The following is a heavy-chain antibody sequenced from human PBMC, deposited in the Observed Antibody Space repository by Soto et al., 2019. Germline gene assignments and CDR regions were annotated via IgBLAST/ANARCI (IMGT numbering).Heavy chain of an antibody. CDR3: AKSAVYSSIQPRHRQNWFDP. V-gene: IGHV3-23*01. CDR1: GFTFSSYA. CDR2: ISGSGGST. D-gene: IGHD6-13*01. Sequence: EVQLLESGGGLVQPGGSLRLSCAASGFTFSSYAMSWVRQAPGKGLEWVSAISGSGGSTYYADSVKGRFTISRDNSKNTLYLQMNSLTAEDTAVYYCAKSAVYSSIQPRHRQNWFDPWGQGTLVTVSS. J-gene: IGHJ5*02.